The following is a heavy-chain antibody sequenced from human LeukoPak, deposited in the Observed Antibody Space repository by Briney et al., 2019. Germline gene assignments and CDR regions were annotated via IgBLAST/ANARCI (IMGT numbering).Heavy chain of an antibody. CDR3: APLGGYGGNSGGNSGY. Sequence: PGGSLRLSCAASGFTFSSYAMSWVRQAPGKGLEWVSSISSSSSYIYYADSVKGRFTISRDNAKNSLYLQMNSLRAEDTAVYYCAPLGGYGGNSGGNSGYWSQGTLVTVSS. J-gene: IGHJ4*02. D-gene: IGHD4-23*01. V-gene: IGHV3-21*01. CDR2: ISSSSSYI. CDR1: GFTFSSYA.